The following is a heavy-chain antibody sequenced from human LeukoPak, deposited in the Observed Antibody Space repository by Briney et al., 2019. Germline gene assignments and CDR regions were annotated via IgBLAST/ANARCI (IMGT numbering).Heavy chain of an antibody. J-gene: IGHJ4*02. Sequence: GGSLRLSCTASGFTFSSHWKTWVRQPPGKGLEWVANIKEDGSVKYYVDSVKGRFTISRDNTKNALYLQMNSLRADDTAVYFCARDSTWRLDYWGQGTLITVSS. CDR3: ARDSTWRLDY. D-gene: IGHD5-12*01. CDR2: IKEDGSVK. CDR1: GFTFSSHW. V-gene: IGHV3-7*03.